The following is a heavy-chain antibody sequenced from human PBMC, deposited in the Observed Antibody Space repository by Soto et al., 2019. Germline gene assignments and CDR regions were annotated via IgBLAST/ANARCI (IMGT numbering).Heavy chain of an antibody. CDR3: ARSYLGETIINGGFYYHGLDV. J-gene: IGHJ6*02. CDR2: IVLIFGSP. Sequence: QVQLVQSGAEVKKPGSSVKVSCKASGGTFSRSAISWVRQAPGQGLEWMGGIVLIFGSPNYSQKFQGRLTITADEPTSTAYMELSSLKSDDTAVYFCARSYLGETIINGGFYYHGLDVWGQGTTVTVSS. CDR1: GGTFSRSA. V-gene: IGHV1-69*01. D-gene: IGHD3-10*01.